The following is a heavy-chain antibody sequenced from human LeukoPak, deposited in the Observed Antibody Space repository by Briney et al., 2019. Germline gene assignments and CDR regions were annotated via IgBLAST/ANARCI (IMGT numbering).Heavy chain of an antibody. D-gene: IGHD6-19*01. CDR3: ARDYQSSSGWYSLYYYYYMDV. V-gene: IGHV4-39*02. CDR1: GVSISSSNSY. Sequence: SETLSLTCTVSGVSISSSNSYWGWIRQPPGRGLEWIGSIYYSGNTYYNASLKSQVSISIDTSKNQFSLRLTSVTAADTAVYYCARDYQSSSGWYSLYYYYYMDVWGKGTTVTVSS. J-gene: IGHJ6*03. CDR2: IYYSGNT.